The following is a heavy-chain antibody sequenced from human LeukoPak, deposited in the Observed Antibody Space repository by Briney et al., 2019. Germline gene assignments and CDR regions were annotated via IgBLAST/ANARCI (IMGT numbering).Heavy chain of an antibody. CDR3: AIYARGSYGSFDY. CDR2: INPNSAGT. J-gene: IGHJ4*02. D-gene: IGHD1-26*01. CDR1: GYTFTGYY. V-gene: IGHV1-2*02. Sequence: ASVKVSCKASGYTFTGYYMHWVRQAPGQGLEWRGGINPNSAGTNYAQKFQGRVTMTRDTSISTAYMELTRLRSDDTDVYYCAIYARGSYGSFDYWGQGTLVTVSS.